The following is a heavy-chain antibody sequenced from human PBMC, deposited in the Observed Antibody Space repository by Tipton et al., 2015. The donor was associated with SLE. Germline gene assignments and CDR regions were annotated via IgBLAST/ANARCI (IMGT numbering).Heavy chain of an antibody. CDR3: ARSYGDYVNWFDP. V-gene: IGHV4-34*01. CDR1: GGSFSVYY. J-gene: IGHJ5*02. D-gene: IGHD4-17*01. Sequence: TLSLTCAVYGGSFSVYYWSWISQTPGKGLGWIGETNHSGSTNYNPSLKSRVTITVDTSKNQFSLKLSSVTAADTAVYYCARSYGDYVNWFDPWGQGTLVTVSS. CDR2: TNHSGST.